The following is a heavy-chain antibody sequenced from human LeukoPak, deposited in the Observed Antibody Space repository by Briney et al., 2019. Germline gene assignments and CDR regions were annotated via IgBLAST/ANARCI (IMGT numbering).Heavy chain of an antibody. Sequence: GRSLRLSCAASGFTFSRNAMHWVRLAPGKGLEWVAVISYDGSNKYYADSVKGRFTLSRDNSKNTLYLQMNSLRAEDTAVYYCARDLSPYDFWSGYSNYMDVWGKGTTVTVSS. J-gene: IGHJ6*03. CDR1: GFTFSRNA. D-gene: IGHD3-3*01. CDR2: ISYDGSNK. CDR3: ARDLSPYDFWSGYSNYMDV. V-gene: IGHV3-30-3*01.